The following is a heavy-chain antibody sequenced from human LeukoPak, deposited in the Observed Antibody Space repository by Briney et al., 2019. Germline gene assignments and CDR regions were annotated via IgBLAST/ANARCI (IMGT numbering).Heavy chain of an antibody. D-gene: IGHD3-9*01. J-gene: IGHJ4*02. V-gene: IGHV3-23*01. CDR2: ISGSGGST. CDR3: AKAREQLRYFDWLPTEES. CDR1: GFTFSSYA. Sequence: GGSLRLSCAASGFTFSSYAMSWVRQAPGKGLEWVSAISGSGGSTYYADSVKGRFTISRDNSKNTLYLQMNSLRAEDTAVYYCAKAREQLRYFDWLPTEESWGQGTLVTVS.